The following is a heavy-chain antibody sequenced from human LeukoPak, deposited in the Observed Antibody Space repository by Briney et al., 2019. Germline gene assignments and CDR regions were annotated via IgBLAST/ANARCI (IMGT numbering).Heavy chain of an antibody. CDR3: ARADTDEYSSSTDYYYYYTDV. J-gene: IGHJ6*03. CDR1: GGSFSSYS. V-gene: IGHV1-69*05. CDR2: IIPIFGTT. Sequence: SVKVSCKASGGSFSSYSISWVRQPAGQGLEWMGGIIPIFGTTNYAQMFPGRATTTTDASTRTAYMEPGSQRTERPAVYYWARADTDEYSSSTDYYYYYTDVWRKATTVTVSS. D-gene: IGHD6-6*01.